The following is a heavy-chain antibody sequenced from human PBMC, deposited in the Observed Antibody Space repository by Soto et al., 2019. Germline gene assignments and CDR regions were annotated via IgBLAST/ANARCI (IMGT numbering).Heavy chain of an antibody. V-gene: IGHV5-51*01. CDR3: ARRLPPLDPYHFDY. Sequence: PXYSLKVSWKCSGNSFTSFWIALVRQMPGKGLEWMGIIYPGDFDTRYSPSFQGQVTISADKSINTAYLQWSSLKASDTAMYYCARRLPPLDPYHFDYWGQGTLVTVSS. J-gene: IGHJ4*02. CDR1: GNSFTSFW. CDR2: IYPGDFDT.